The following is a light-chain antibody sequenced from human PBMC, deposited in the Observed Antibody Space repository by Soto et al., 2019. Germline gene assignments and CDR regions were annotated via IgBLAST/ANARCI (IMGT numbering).Light chain of an antibody. CDR1: QSINSRS. CDR2: DAS. CDR3: QQYVTSPHT. Sequence: EIALTQSPATLSVSPXERATFSCGASQSINSRSLAWYQQKPGQAPRLLIYDASSRATGIPDRFSASGSGTDFTLTISSLEPEDFAVYYCQQYVTSPHTFGQGTKVE. J-gene: IGKJ2*01. V-gene: IGKV3D-20*01.